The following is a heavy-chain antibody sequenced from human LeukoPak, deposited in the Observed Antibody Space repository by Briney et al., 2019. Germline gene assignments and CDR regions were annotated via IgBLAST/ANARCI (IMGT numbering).Heavy chain of an antibody. CDR2: INHSGST. D-gene: IGHD3/OR15-3a*01. Sequence: SETLSLTCTVSGGSISSSSYCWGWIRQPPGKGLEWIGEINHSGSTNYNPSLKSRVTISVDTSKNQFSLKLSSVTAADTAVYYCARGGPNFDYWGQGTLVTVSS. J-gene: IGHJ4*02. CDR3: ARGGPNFDY. V-gene: IGHV4-39*07. CDR1: GGSISSSSYC.